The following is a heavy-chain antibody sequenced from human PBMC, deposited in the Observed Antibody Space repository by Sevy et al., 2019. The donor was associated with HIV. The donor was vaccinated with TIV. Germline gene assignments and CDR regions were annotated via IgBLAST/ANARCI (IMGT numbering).Heavy chain of an antibody. J-gene: IGHJ4*02. D-gene: IGHD3-3*01. Sequence: GGSLRLSCAASGFTFDTYWMQWVRQAPGKGLEGVANIRQDGGEIYYSDSVKGRFTISRDNAKELLFLQMTNLKVEDSVIYCWAGLFFAVWGQGARVTVSS. CDR1: GFTFDTYW. V-gene: IGHV3-7*01. CDR3: AGLFFAV. CDR2: IRQDGGEI.